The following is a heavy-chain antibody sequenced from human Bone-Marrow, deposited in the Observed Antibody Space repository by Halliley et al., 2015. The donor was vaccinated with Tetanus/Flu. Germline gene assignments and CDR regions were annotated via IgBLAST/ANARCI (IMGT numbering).Heavy chain of an antibody. V-gene: IGHV4-38-2*02. CDR1: GYSISNYVY. J-gene: IGHJ4*02. CDR2: IYQSGAT. D-gene: IGHD3-22*01. Sequence: TLSLTCRVSGYSISNYVYWAWIRQSPGKGLEWIGSIYQSGATYYNPSLQSRVTLSVDTSKNQSSLKLTSVAAADAAVYYCARDLRYNSRGYDSWGQGTLVTVSS. CDR3: ARDLRYNSRGYDS.